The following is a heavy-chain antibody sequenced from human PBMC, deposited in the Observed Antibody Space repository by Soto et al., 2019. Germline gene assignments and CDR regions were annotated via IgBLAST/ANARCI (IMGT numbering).Heavy chain of an antibody. CDR3: ATDIKLKELRNY. D-gene: IGHD1-7*01. Sequence: SGYTLTELSMHWVRQAPGKGLEWMGGFDPEDGETIYAQKFQGRVTMTEDTSTDTAYMELSSLRSEDTAVYYCATDIKLKELRNYWGQGTLVTVSS. V-gene: IGHV1-24*01. CDR2: FDPEDGET. CDR1: GYTLTELS. J-gene: IGHJ4*02.